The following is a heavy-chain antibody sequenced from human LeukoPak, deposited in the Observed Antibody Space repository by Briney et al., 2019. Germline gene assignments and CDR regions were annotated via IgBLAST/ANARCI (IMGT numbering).Heavy chain of an antibody. V-gene: IGHV4-39*01. Sequence: RTSETLSLTCTVSGGSISSSSYYWGWIRQLPGKGLEWIGSIYYSGSTYDNPSLKSRVTISVDTSKKQVSLKLSSVTAADTAVYYCARHDHPLWFGRNWFDPWGQGTLVTVSS. J-gene: IGHJ5*02. CDR1: GGSISSSSYY. CDR3: ARHDHPLWFGRNWFDP. D-gene: IGHD3-10*01. CDR2: IYYSGST.